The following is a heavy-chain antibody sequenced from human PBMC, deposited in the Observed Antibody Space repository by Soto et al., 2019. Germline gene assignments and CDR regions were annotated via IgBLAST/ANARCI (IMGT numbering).Heavy chain of an antibody. CDR1: GYTLTELS. Sequence: GASVKVSCKVSGYTLTELSMHWVRQAPGKGLEWMGGFDPEDGETIYAQKFQGRVTMTEDTSTDTAYMELSSLRSEDTAVYYCATGRGYDTTANYYYYYYMDVWGKGTTVTV. V-gene: IGHV1-24*01. CDR2: FDPEDGET. D-gene: IGHD5-12*01. J-gene: IGHJ6*03. CDR3: ATGRGYDTTANYYYYYYMDV.